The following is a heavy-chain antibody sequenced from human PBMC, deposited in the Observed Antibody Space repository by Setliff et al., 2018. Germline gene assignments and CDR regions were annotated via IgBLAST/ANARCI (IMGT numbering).Heavy chain of an antibody. J-gene: IGHJ5*02. CDR1: GYTFTSYA. Sequence: RASVKVSCKASGYTFTSYAMNWVRQAPGQGLEWMGWINTNTGNPTYAQGFTGRFVFSLDTSVSTAYLQISSLKAEDTAVYYCARGRYCGGDCYFPWFDPWGQGTLVTVSS. CDR2: INTNTGNP. V-gene: IGHV7-4-1*02. D-gene: IGHD2-21*01. CDR3: ARGRYCGGDCYFPWFDP.